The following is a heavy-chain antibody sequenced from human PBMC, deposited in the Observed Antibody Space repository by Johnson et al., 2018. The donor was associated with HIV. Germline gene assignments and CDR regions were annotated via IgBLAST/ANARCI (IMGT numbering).Heavy chain of an antibody. CDR3: TTEGDAFDI. J-gene: IGHJ3*02. CDR1: GFTFDDYG. V-gene: IGHV3-15*01. Sequence: EVQLVESGGGVVRPGGSLRLSCAASGFTFDDYGMSWVRQAPGKGLEWVGRIKSKTDGGTSDYAALVKGRFTISREDSRNMLSLQMNSLKTEDTAVYYCTTEGDAFDIWGQGTMVTVSS. CDR2: IKSKTDGGTS.